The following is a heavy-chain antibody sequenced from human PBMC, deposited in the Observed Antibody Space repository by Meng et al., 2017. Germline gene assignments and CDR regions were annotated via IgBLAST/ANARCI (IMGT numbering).Heavy chain of an antibody. CDR3: ASYSWSYVKSGGDVSSDY. D-gene: IGHD1-26*01. J-gene: IGHJ4*02. V-gene: IGHV3-53*04. Sequence: GESLKISCAASGFTVSSNYMSWVRQAPGKGLEWVSVIYSGGSTYYGDSVKGRFTISRHNSKNTMYLQMNSLRAEDTAVYYCASYSWSYVKSGGDVSSDYWGQGTLVTVSS. CDR2: IYSGGST. CDR1: GFTVSSNY.